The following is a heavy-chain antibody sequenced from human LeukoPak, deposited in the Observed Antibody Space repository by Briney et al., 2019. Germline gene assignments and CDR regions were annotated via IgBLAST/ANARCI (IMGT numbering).Heavy chain of an antibody. V-gene: IGHV4-31*03. J-gene: IGHJ5*02. CDR2: IYYSGST. Sequence: SETLSLTCTVSGGSISSGGYYWSWIRQHPGKGLEWIGYIYYSGSTYYNPSLKSRVTISVDTSKNQFSLKLSSVTAADTAVYYCARDRSTVKGGEFDPWGQGTLVTVSS. CDR3: ARDRSTVKGGEFDP. D-gene: IGHD4-17*01. CDR1: GGSISSGGYY.